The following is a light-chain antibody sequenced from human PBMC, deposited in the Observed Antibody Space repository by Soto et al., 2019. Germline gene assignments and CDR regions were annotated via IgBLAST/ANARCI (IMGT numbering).Light chain of an antibody. CDR3: QQYNTWRSIS. V-gene: IGKV3-15*01. Sequence: EIVMTQSAATLSVSPGERVTLSCRASQSVSNKLGWYQHKPGQAPRLLIYDTSTRAAGTPARFTGSGSGTDFTLTISSLQSEDFAVYYCQQYNTWRSISFGQGTRLEIK. J-gene: IGKJ5*01. CDR1: QSVSNK. CDR2: DTS.